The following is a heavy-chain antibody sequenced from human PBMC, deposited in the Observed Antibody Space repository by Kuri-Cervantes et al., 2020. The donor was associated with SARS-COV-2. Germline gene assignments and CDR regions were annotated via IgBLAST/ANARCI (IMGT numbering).Heavy chain of an antibody. V-gene: IGHV4-61*01. J-gene: IGHJ4*02. D-gene: IGHD7-27*01. CDR2: IYYSGST. CDR1: GGSISSSSYY. Sequence: GSLRLSCTVSGGSISSSSYYWSWIRQPPGKRLERIGYIYYSGSTNYNPSLKSRVTISVDTSKNQFSLKLSSVTAADTAVYYCARFKFNWGFDYWGQGALVTVSS. CDR3: ARFKFNWGFDY.